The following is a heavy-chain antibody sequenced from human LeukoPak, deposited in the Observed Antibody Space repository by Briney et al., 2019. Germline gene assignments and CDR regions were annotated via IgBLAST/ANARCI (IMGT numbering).Heavy chain of an antibody. V-gene: IGHV3-30*02. J-gene: IGHJ4*02. CDR2: IRYDGSNK. CDR1: GFTFGSHV. D-gene: IGHD4-23*01. Sequence: PGGSLRLSCAASGFTFGSHVMHWVRQAPGKGLEWVAFIRYDGSNKYYADSVKGRFTISRDNSKNTLYLEMNSLRGEDTAVYYCAKDPRNSGGYWGLGTLVTVSS. CDR3: AKDPRNSGGY.